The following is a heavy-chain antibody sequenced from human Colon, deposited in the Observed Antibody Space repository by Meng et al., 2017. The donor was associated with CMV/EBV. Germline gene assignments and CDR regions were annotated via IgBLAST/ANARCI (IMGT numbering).Heavy chain of an antibody. CDR3: ARESGGTYCSSTSCHFGMDV. CDR2: INSDGSST. V-gene: IGHV3-74*01. CDR1: GFTFSSYW. D-gene: IGHD2-2*01. J-gene: IGHJ6*02. Sequence: GGSLRLSCAASGFTFSSYWMHWVRHAPGKGLVWVSRINSDGSSTSYADSVKGRFTISRDNAKNTLYLQMNSLRAEDTAVYYCARESGGTYCSSTSCHFGMDVWGQGTTVTVSS.